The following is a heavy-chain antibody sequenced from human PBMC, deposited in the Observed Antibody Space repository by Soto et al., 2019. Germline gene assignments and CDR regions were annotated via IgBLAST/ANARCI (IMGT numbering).Heavy chain of an antibody. D-gene: IGHD2-2*01. J-gene: IGHJ3*02. V-gene: IGHV3-74*01. CDR3: ARQVLYGFDI. CDR1: GFTFSTYW. Sequence: GGSLRLSCAASGFTFSTYWMHWVRQAPGKGLVWVSRIHSDGSSTNYADSVKGRFTISRDNAKNTLYLQMNGLRAEDTAVYYCARQVLYGFDIWGQGTIVTVSS. CDR2: IHSDGSST.